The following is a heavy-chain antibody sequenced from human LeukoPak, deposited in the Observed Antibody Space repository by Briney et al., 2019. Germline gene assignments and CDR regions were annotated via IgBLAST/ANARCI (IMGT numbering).Heavy chain of an antibody. D-gene: IGHD3-10*01. CDR2: ISDSGGRT. J-gene: IGHJ4*02. CDR1: GITLSNYG. Sequence: PGGSLRLSCAVSGITLSNYGMSWVRQAPGKGLEWVAGISDSGGRTKYADSVKGRFTISRDNPKNTLYLQMSSLRAEDTAVYFCAKRGVVIRVILVGFHKEANYFDSWGQGALVTVAS. V-gene: IGHV3-23*01. CDR3: AKRGVVIRVILVGFHKEANYFDS.